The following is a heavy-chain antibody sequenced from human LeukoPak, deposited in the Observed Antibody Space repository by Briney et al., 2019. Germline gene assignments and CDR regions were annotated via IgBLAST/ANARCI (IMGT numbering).Heavy chain of an antibody. CDR3: AGDGYNSRRFFDY. CDR1: GYTFNAYY. V-gene: IGHV1-2*02. CDR2: INPNSGGS. D-gene: IGHD5-24*01. J-gene: IGHJ4*02. Sequence: ASVKVSCKTSGYTFNAYYMHWVRQAPGQGLEWMGWINPNSGGSNYAQRFQGRVTMTSDTSINTAYMELSRLISDDTAVYYCAGDGYNSRRFFDYWGQGTLVTVSS.